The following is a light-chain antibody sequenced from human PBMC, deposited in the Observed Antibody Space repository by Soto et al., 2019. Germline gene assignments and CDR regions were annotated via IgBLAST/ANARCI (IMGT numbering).Light chain of an antibody. CDR3: QQYDVWPIT. V-gene: IGKV3-15*01. CDR1: QSVSSN. CDR2: GAS. J-gene: IGKJ2*01. Sequence: EIVMTQSPATLSVSPGERATLSCRASQSVSSNFAWYQQKPGQAPGLLIYGASTRATGIPARFSGSGSGTDFTLTVSSLQSEDFAVYYCQQYDVWPITFGQGTKLEIK.